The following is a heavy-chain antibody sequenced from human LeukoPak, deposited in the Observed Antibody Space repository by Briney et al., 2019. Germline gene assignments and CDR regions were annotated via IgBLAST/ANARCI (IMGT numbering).Heavy chain of an antibody. J-gene: IGHJ6*03. D-gene: IGHD2-2*01. V-gene: IGHV4-61*02. Sequence: PSETLSLTCTVSGGSITSSSYYWSWIRQPAGKGLEWIGRIYTSGSTNYNPSLKSRVTISVDTSKNQFSLKLRSVTAADTAVYYCARVRTGYCSSTSCYRDYYYYYMDAWGKGTTVTISS. CDR1: GGSITSSSYY. CDR2: IYTSGST. CDR3: ARVRTGYCSSTSCYRDYYYYYMDA.